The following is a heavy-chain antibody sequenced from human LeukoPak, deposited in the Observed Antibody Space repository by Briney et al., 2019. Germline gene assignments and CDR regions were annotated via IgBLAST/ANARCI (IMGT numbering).Heavy chain of an antibody. J-gene: IGHJ6*03. D-gene: IGHD3-10*01. Sequence: SETLSLTCTVSGGSISSRIYYWGWIRQPPGKGLEWIGSIDYSGSTYYNPSLKSRVTISVDTSKTQFSLNLSSVTAADTAVYYCARGVREKNRGFLLYYSYYYMDVWGKGTTVAISS. CDR2: IDYSGST. V-gene: IGHV4-39*07. CDR3: ARGVREKNRGFLLYYSYYYMDV. CDR1: GGSISSRIYY.